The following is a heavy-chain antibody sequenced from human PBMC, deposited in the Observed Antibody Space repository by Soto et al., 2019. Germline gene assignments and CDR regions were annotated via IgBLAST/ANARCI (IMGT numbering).Heavy chain of an antibody. CDR3: ARHYYYGSGSSENWFDP. V-gene: IGHV4-30-4*01. CDR2: IYYSGST. Sequence: QVQLQESGPGLVKPSQTLSLTCTVSGGSISSGDYYWSWIRQPPGKGLEWIGYIYYSGSTYYNPSLKSRVTISVDTSKNQFSLQLSSVTAADTAVYYCARHYYYGSGSSENWFDPWGQGTLVTVSS. CDR1: GGSISSGDYY. J-gene: IGHJ5*02. D-gene: IGHD3-10*01.